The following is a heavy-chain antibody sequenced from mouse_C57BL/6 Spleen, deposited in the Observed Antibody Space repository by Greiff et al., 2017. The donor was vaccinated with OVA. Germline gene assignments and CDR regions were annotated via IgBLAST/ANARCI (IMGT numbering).Heavy chain of an antibody. V-gene: IGHV1-80*01. D-gene: IGHD1-1*01. J-gene: IGHJ1*03. CDR3: ARDYGSRHWYFDV. CDR1: GYAFSSYW. Sequence: QVQLQQSGAELVKPGASVKISCKASGYAFSSYWMNWVKQRPGKGLEGIGQIYPGDGDTNYNGKFKGKATLTADKSSSTAYMQLSSLTSEDSSVYFCARDYGSRHWYFDVWGTGTTVTVSS. CDR2: IYPGDGDT.